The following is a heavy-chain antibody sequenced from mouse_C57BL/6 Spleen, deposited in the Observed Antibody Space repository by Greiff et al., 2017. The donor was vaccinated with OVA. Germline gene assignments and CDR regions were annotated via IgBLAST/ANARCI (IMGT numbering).Heavy chain of an antibody. CDR3: ARQGITTVGYFDV. Sequence: EVQLQESGGGLVQPGGSLKLSCAASGFTFSDYYMYWVRQTPEKRLEWVAYISNGGGSTYYPDTVKGRFTISRDNAKNTLYLQMSRLKSEDTAMYYCARQGITTVGYFDVWGTGTTVTVSS. J-gene: IGHJ1*03. CDR1: GFTFSDYY. V-gene: IGHV5-12*01. CDR2: ISNGGGST. D-gene: IGHD1-1*01.